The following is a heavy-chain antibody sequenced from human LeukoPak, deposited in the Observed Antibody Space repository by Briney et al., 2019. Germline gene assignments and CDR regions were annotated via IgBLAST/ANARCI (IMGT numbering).Heavy chain of an antibody. CDR3: AELGITMIGGV. CDR1: GFTFSSYW. J-gene: IGHJ6*04. CDR2: ISSSSSTI. Sequence: GGSLRLSCAASGFTFSSYWMSWVRQAPGKGLEWVSYISSSSSTIYYADSVKGRFTISRDNAKNSLYLQMNSLGAEDTAVYYCAELGITMIGGVWGKGTTVTISS. D-gene: IGHD3-10*02. V-gene: IGHV3-48*01.